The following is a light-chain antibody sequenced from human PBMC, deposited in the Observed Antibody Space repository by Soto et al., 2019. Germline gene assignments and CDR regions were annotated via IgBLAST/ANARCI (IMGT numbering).Light chain of an antibody. CDR3: QQYGSTPWT. CDR2: GAS. J-gene: IGKJ1*01. V-gene: IGKV3-20*01. CDR1: QSVSSSY. Sequence: EIVLTQSPGTLSLSPGERATLSCRASQSVSSSYLAWYQQKPGQAPRLLIYGASSRATGIPDRFSGSGSGTSFSLSISRREPEEFAVYYCQQYGSTPWTVGQGNKVEIK.